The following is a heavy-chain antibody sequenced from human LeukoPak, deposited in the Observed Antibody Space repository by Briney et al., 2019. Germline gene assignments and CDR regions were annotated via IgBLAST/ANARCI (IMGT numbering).Heavy chain of an antibody. CDR3: ARGPSVSVLPFFYYYMDV. D-gene: IGHD3-10*02. CDR1: GGSFSGYY. Sequence: SETLSLTCAVYGGSFSGYYWSWIRQPPGKGLEWIGEINHSGSTNYNPSLKSRLTMSLDKSGNQFSLKLTSVTAADTAVYYCARGPSVSVLPFFYYYMDVWGKGTTVTVSS. V-gene: IGHV4-34*01. J-gene: IGHJ6*03. CDR2: INHSGST.